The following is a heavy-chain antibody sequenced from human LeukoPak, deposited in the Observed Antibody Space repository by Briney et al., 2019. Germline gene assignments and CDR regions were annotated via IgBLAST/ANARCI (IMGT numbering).Heavy chain of an antibody. V-gene: IGHV1-69*04. D-gene: IGHD3-22*01. CDR2: IIPILGIA. J-gene: IGHJ4*02. CDR3: ARDLNIAASYYDSSSDY. CDR1: GGTFSSYA. Sequence: SVKVSCKASGGTFSSYAISWVRQAPGQGLEWMGRIIPILGIANYAQKFQGRVTITADKSTSTAYMELSSLRSEDTAVYYCARDLNIAASYYDSSSDYWGQGTLVTVSS.